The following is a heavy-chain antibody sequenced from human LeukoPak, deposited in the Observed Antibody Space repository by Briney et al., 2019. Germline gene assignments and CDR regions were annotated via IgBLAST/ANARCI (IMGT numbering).Heavy chain of an antibody. CDR2: TYYRSKWYN. Sequence: SQTLSLTCAISGDSVSSNSAAWNWIRQSPSRGLEWLGRTYYRSKWYNDYAVSVKSRITINPDTSKNQFSLQLNSVTPEDTAVYYCARDRIAAAGDYPNYYNYYGLDVRGQGTTVTVSS. V-gene: IGHV6-1*01. D-gene: IGHD6-13*01. CDR1: GDSVSSNSAA. J-gene: IGHJ6*02. CDR3: ARDRIAAAGDYPNYYNYYGLDV.